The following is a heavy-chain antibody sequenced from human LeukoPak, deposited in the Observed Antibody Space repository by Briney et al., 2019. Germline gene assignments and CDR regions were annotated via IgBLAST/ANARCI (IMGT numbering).Heavy chain of an antibody. CDR3: ARDIVPAAIPDAFDI. CDR1: GFTFSSYS. CDR2: ISSSSSSYI. V-gene: IGHV3-21*01. Sequence: GGSLRLSCAASGFTFSSYSMNWVRQAPGKGLEWVSSISSSSSSYIYYADSVKGRFTISRDNAKNSLYLQMNSLRAEDTAVYYCARDIVPAAIPDAFDIWAKGQWSPSLQ. D-gene: IGHD2-2*02. J-gene: IGHJ3*02.